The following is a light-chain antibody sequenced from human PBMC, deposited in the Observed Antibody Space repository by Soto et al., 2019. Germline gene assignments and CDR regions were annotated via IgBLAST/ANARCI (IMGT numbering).Light chain of an antibody. CDR3: HHYYSIPYT. CDR2: WAS. J-gene: IGKJ2*01. CDR1: QSVLYSSNNKNY. Sequence: DIVMTQSPDSRAVSLGERATINCNSSQSVLYSSNNKNYLAWYQQKPGQPPKLLLYWASTRESGVPGRFIGSGSGTDFTLTISSLQAEDVEVYYCHHYYSIPYTFGQGTKLEIK. V-gene: IGKV4-1*01.